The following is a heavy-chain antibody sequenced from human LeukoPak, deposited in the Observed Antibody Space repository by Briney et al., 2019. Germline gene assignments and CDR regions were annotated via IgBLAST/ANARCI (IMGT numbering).Heavy chain of an antibody. D-gene: IGHD2-2*01. CDR1: GFTFSSYA. CDR2: TSGSGGST. J-gene: IGHJ4*02. Sequence: PGGSLRLSCAASGFTFSSYAMSWVRQAPGKGLEWVSATSGSGGSTYYADSVKGRFTISRDNSKNTLYLQMNSLRAEDTAIYYCAKDRDIVVVPAATDYYFDYWGQGTLVTVSS. V-gene: IGHV3-23*01. CDR3: AKDRDIVVVPAATDYYFDY.